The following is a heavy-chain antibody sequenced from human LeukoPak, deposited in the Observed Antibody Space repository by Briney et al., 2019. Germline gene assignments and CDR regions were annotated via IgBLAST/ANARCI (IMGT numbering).Heavy chain of an antibody. V-gene: IGHV3-11*01. CDR1: GFTFSDYY. D-gene: IGHD3-9*01. CDR3: ARDTRWSRYDILTGWYYYYGMDV. Sequence: GGSLRLSCAASGFTFSDYYMSWIRQAPGKGLEWVSYISSSGSTIYYADSVKGRFTISRDNAENSLYLQMNSLRAEDTAVYYCARDTRWSRYDILTGWYYYYGMDVWGQGTTVTVSS. CDR2: ISSSGSTI. J-gene: IGHJ6*02.